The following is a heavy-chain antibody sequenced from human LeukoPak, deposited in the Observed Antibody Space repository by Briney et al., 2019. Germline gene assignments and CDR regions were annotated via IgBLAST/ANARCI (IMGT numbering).Heavy chain of an antibody. CDR1: GFTFSSYA. CDR3: AKDRGWPTVYWYSDL. V-gene: IGHV3-23*01. D-gene: IGHD2-15*01. Sequence: GGSLRLSCAASGFTFSSYAMSWVRQAPGKGLEWVSAISGSGGSTCYADSVKGRFTISRDNSKNTLYLQMNSLRAEDTAVYYCAKDRGWPTVYWYSDLWGRGTLVTVSS. J-gene: IGHJ2*01. CDR2: ISGSGGST.